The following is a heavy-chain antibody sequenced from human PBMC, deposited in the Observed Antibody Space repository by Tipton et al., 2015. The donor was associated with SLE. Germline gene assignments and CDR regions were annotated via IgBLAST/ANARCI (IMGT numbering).Heavy chain of an antibody. Sequence: TLSLTCAVYGGSFSGYYWSWIRQPPGKGLERIGEINHSGSTNYNPSLKSRVTISVDTSKNQFSLKLSSVTAADTAVYYCARLSTRGWFDLWGRGTLVTVSS. V-gene: IGHV4-34*01. CDR1: GGSFSGYY. J-gene: IGHJ2*01. D-gene: IGHD2/OR15-2a*01. CDR2: INHSGST. CDR3: ARLSTRGWFDL.